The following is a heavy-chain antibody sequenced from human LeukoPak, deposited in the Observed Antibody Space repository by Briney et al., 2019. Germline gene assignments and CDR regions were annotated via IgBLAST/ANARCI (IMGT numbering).Heavy chain of an antibody. CDR2: ISGSGGNT. Sequence: PGGSLRLSCEASGFTFSGYAMSWVRQSPGKGLEWVSAISGSGGNTYSADSVKGRCTISRDNSKKTLFLHMNSLRAEDTAVYYCAKGYSSGYGAWGQGTLVTVSS. D-gene: IGHD6-19*01. CDR1: GFTFSGYA. V-gene: IGHV3-23*01. J-gene: IGHJ5*02. CDR3: AKGYSSGYGA.